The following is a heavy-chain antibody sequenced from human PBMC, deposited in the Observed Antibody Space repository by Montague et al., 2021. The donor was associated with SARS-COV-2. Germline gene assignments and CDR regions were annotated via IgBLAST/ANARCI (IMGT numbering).Heavy chain of an antibody. CDR3: ARHGPFVVVTAIHDTFDI. Sequence: SETLSLTCTVSGGSISTYYWSWIRQPPGKGLEWIGYIYYSGSTNSNPSLTRRVTISVDTSKNQFSLKLSSVTAADTAVYYCARHGPFVVVTAIHDTFDIWGQGTMVTVSS. J-gene: IGHJ3*02. CDR2: IYYSGST. D-gene: IGHD2-21*02. V-gene: IGHV4-59*08. CDR1: GGSISTYY.